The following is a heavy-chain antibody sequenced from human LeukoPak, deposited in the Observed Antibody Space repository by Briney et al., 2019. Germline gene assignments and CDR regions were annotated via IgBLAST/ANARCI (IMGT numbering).Heavy chain of an antibody. Sequence: PGGSLRLSCVSSGFTRTNYGMHWVRQTPGMDLEWVAATSLDGRTKDYTDSVRGRVTISRDNSKNTLYLQMNSLRAEDTAVYYCAKVALDILTVYFDYWGQGTLVNVSS. CDR2: TSLDGRTK. CDR3: AKVALDILTVYFDY. CDR1: GFTRTNYG. D-gene: IGHD3-9*01. J-gene: IGHJ4*02. V-gene: IGHV3-30*12.